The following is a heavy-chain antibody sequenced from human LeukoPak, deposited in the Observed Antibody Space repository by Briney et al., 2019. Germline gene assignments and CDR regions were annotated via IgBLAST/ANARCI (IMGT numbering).Heavy chain of an antibody. Sequence: PGGSLRLSCAGSGFTLSSYAMSWVRQAPGKGLEWVSAISGSGDTTYYADSVKGRFTISRDSSRNTLYLHMNSLRAEDTAVYYCAKGPKYGYSGYPLGPVDYWGQGTLVTVSS. CDR3: AKGPKYGYSGYPLGPVDY. D-gene: IGHD5-12*01. J-gene: IGHJ4*02. V-gene: IGHV3-23*01. CDR2: ISGSGDTT. CDR1: GFTLSSYA.